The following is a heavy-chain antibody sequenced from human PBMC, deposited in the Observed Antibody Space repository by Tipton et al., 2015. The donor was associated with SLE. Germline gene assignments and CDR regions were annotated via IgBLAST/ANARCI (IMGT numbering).Heavy chain of an antibody. CDR3: ARHGVFGVVISYYFDY. CDR2: IYYSGST. D-gene: IGHD3-3*01. V-gene: IGHV4-39*01. J-gene: IGHJ4*02. CDR1: GGSISSSSYY. Sequence: TLSLTCTVSGGSISSSSYYWGWIRQPPGKGLEWIGSIYYSGSTYYNPSLKSRVTISVDTSKNQFPLKLTSVTAADTAVYYCARHGVFGVVISYYFDYWGQGTLVTVSS.